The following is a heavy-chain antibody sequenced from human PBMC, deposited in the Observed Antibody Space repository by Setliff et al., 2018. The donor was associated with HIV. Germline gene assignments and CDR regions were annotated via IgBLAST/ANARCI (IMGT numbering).Heavy chain of an antibody. CDR2: IYHTGSS. V-gene: IGHV4-38-2*01. Sequence: SETLSLTCDVSGFSISSRYYWGWIRQSPGKGLEWIGNIYHTGSSYYNPSLNDRATIPLDTSKNQFSLKLNSVTAADTAVYYCARGAELLWFGELHNIPYFDYWGLGTLVTVSS. CDR3: ARGAELLWFGELHNIPYFDY. CDR1: GFSISSRYY. D-gene: IGHD3-10*01. J-gene: IGHJ4*02.